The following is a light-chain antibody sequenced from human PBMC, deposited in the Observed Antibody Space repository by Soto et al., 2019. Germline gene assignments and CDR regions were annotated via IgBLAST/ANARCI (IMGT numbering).Light chain of an antibody. CDR1: QSLVYTDGYTY. J-gene: IGKJ5*01. CDR3: MQGTQWPLT. CDR2: KGS. V-gene: IGKV2-30*01. Sequence: DVVMTQFPLSLAVTLGQPASISCSSSQSLVYTDGYTYVNWLQLRPGQAPRRLIYKGSQRDSGEPDRFSGSGSGTVDTLRNSRLEAEDVVVYYCMQGTQWPLTFGQGTRQEIE.